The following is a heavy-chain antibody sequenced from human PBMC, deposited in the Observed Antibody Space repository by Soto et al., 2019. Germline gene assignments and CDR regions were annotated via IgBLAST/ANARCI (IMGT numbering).Heavy chain of an antibody. J-gene: IGHJ4*02. CDR2: IHHSGRT. CDR3: ARESFYGADFAY. D-gene: IGHD4-17*01. Sequence: SLADADRVPRHATNRGEYYSGWIRQYPGQGLEWMGYIHHSGRTFYNPSLKSRVTISQNTSKNQFSLKLNSVTAADTAMYYCARESFYGADFAYWGQGLPVTAPS. CDR1: RHATNRGEYY. V-gene: IGHV4-30-4*01.